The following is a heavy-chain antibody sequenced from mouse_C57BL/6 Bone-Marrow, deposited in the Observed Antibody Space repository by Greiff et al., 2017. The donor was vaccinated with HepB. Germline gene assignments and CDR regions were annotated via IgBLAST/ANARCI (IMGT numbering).Heavy chain of an antibody. CDR3: ARPFYYGNYDWFAY. CDR1: GYTFTDYY. J-gene: IGHJ3*01. CDR2: INPYNGGT. V-gene: IGHV1-19*01. Sequence: VQLQQSGPVLVKPGASVKMSCKASGYTFTDYYMNWVKQSHGKSLEWIGVINPYNGGTSYNQKFKGKATLTVDKSSSTAYMELNSLPSEDSAVYYCARPFYYGNYDWFAYWGQGTLVTVSA. D-gene: IGHD2-1*01.